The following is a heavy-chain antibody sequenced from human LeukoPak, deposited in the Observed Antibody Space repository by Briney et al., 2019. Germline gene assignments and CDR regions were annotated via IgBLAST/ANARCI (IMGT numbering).Heavy chain of an antibody. CDR2: ISGSGGST. CDR1: GFTFSSYG. D-gene: IGHD1-26*01. J-gene: IGHJ4*02. V-gene: IGHV3-23*01. CDR3: AKAGSYYVDYFDY. Sequence: GSLRLSCAASGFTFSSYGMSWVRQAPGKGLEWVSAISGSGGSTYYADSVKGRFTISRDNSKNTLYLQMNSLRAEDTAVYYCAKAGSYYVDYFDYWGQGTLVTVSS.